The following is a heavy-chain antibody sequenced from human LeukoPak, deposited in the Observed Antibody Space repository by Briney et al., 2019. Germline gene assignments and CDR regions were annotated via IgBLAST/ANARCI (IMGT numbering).Heavy chain of an antibody. D-gene: IGHD4-17*01. CDR1: GGSFSGYY. CDR3: ARTVLRWFDP. Sequence: PSETLSLTCAVYGGSFSGYYWSWIRQPPGKGLEWIGEINHSGSTNYNPSLKSRVTISVDASKNQFSLKLSSVTAADTAVYYCARTVLRWFDPWGQGSLVTVSS. J-gene: IGHJ5*02. V-gene: IGHV4-34*01. CDR2: INHSGST.